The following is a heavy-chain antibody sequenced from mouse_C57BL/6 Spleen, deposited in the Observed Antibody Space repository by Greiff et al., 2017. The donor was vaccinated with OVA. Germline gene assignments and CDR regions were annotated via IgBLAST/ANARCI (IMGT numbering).Heavy chain of an antibody. CDR2: IYPRSGNT. J-gene: IGHJ3*01. CDR1: GYTFTSYG. V-gene: IGHV1-81*01. Sequence: QVQLQQPGAELARPGASVKLSCKASGYTFTSYGISWVKQRTGQGLEWIGEIYPRSGNTYYNEKFKGKATLTADKSSSTAYMELRSLTSEDSAVYFCARRNEWAWFAYWGQGTLVTVSA. CDR3: ARRNEWAWFAY.